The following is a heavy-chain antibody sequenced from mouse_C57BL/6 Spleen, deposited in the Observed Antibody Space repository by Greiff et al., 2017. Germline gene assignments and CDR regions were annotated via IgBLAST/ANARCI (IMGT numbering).Heavy chain of an antibody. J-gene: IGHJ4*01. CDR3: ARHSNYPLYYAMDY. CDR1: GFTFSSYG. Sequence: DVKLVESGGDLVKPGGSLKLSCAASGFTFSSYGMSWVRQTPDKRLEWVATISSGGSYTYYPDSVKGRFTISRDNAKNTLYLQMSSLKSEDTAMYYCARHSNYPLYYAMDYWGQGTSVTVSS. V-gene: IGHV5-6*02. D-gene: IGHD2-5*01. CDR2: ISSGGSYT.